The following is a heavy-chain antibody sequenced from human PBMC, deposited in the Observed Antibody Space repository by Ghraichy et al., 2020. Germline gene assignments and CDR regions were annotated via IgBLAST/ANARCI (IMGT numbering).Heavy chain of an antibody. CDR2: ISAYNGDT. CDR1: GYSFSSYG. D-gene: IGHD1-26*01. J-gene: IGHJ5*02. V-gene: IGHV1-18*04. CDR3: AIGDLGSLHH. Sequence: ASVKVSCKTSGYSFSSYGVCWLRQAPGQGLEWMGWISAYNGDTNYAQKVQGRVSLTTDSSTSTAYMELRGLRSDDTAVYYCAIGDLGSLHHWGQGTRVTVSS.